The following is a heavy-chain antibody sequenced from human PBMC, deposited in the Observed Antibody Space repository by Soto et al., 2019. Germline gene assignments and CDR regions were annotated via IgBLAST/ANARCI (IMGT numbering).Heavy chain of an antibody. CDR1: GGSISSSNW. CDR2: IYHSGST. J-gene: IGHJ4*02. V-gene: IGHV4-4*02. Sequence: QVQLQESGPGLVKPSGTLSLTCAVSGGSISSSNWWSWVRQPPGKGLEWIGEIYHSGSTNYNPALKGRVTRSVAKSKNRFSLRLGPVTAADTAVYYCARDSAVAGWDYWGQGTLVTVSS. CDR3: ARDSAVAGWDY. D-gene: IGHD6-19*01.